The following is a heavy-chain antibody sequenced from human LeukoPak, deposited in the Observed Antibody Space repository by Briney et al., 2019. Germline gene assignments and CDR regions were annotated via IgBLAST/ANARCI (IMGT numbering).Heavy chain of an antibody. CDR1: GYSFTSYW. Sequence: GESLKISCKGSGYSFTSYWIGWVRQMPGKGLEWMGIIYPGDSDTRYSPSFQGQGTISADKSISTAYLQWSSLKASDTAMYYCALVRGDYGLSYYYGLDVWGQGTTVTVSS. D-gene: IGHD3-10*01. J-gene: IGHJ6*02. CDR2: IYPGDSDT. CDR3: ALVRGDYGLSYYYGLDV. V-gene: IGHV5-51*01.